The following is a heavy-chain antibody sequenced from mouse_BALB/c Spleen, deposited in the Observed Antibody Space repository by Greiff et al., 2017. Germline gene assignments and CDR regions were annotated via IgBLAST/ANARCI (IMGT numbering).Heavy chain of an antibody. J-gene: IGHJ1*01. CDR3: ARSRYDWYFDV. Sequence: EVQLQQSGAELVKPGASVKLSCTASGFNIKDTYMHWVKQRPEQGLEWIGRIDPANGTTKYDPKFQGKATITAETSSNTAYLQLSSLTSEDTAVYYCARSRYDWYFDVWGAGTTVTVSS. D-gene: IGHD2-14*01. V-gene: IGHV14-3*02. CDR2: IDPANGTT. CDR1: GFNIKDTY.